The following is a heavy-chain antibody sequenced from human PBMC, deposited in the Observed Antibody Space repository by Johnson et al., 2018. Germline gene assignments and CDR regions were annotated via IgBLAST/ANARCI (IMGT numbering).Heavy chain of an antibody. CDR3: TRDQTGTQTIYDYYSYMDV. CDR1: GFTFGDYV. D-gene: IGHD3-10*01. J-gene: IGHJ6*03. Sequence: VQLVESGGGLVKPGRSLRLSCTASGFTFGDYVMSWFRQAPGKGLEWVGFIRSKTYGATPEYAAAVKGRFTISREDSKNIASLHMNSLKTEEPGVYYCTRDQTGTQTIYDYYSYMDVWGKGTAVIVSS. V-gene: IGHV3-49*05. CDR2: IRSKTYGATP.